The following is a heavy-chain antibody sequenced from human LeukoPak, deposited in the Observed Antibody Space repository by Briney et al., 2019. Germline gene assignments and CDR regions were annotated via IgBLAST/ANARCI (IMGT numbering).Heavy chain of an antibody. Sequence: PGGSLRLSCAASGFTFSSFAMTWVRQAPGKGLEWVSTVSGSAGRTDYADSVKGRFTISRDNLKNTLYLQMNGLRAEDTAVYYCAKNRSHCVDGVCHNYYYMDVWGRGTTVTVSS. CDR3: AKNRSHCVDGVCHNYYYMDV. D-gene: IGHD2-8*02. V-gene: IGHV3-23*01. J-gene: IGHJ6*03. CDR2: VSGSAGRT. CDR1: GFTFSSFA.